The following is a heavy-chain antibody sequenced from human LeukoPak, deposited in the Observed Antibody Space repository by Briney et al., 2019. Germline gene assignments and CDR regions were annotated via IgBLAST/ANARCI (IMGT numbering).Heavy chain of an antibody. CDR2: IIPILGIA. D-gene: IGHD6-13*01. CDR3: ARAPPGIAAAATWYFDY. CDR1: GGTFSSYA. J-gene: IGHJ4*02. V-gene: IGHV1-69*04. Sequence: VASVKVSCKASGGTFSSYAISWVRQAPGQGLEWMGRIIPILGIANYAQKFQGRVTITADKSTSTAYMELSSLRSEDTAVYYCARAPPGIAAAATWYFDYWGQGTLVTVSS.